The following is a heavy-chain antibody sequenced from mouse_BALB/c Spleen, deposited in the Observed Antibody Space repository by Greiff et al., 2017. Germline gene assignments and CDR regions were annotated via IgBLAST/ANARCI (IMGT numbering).Heavy chain of an antibody. CDR2: IWGDGST. J-gene: IGHJ3*01. CDR3: AREDYYGPFAY. D-gene: IGHD1-1*01. CDR1: GFSLTGYG. V-gene: IGHV2-6-7*01. Sequence: QVQLKESGPGLVAPSQSLSITCTVSGFSLTGYGVNWVRQPPGKGLEWLGMIWGDGSTDYNSALKSRLSISKDNSKSQVFLKMNSLQTDDTARYYCAREDYYGPFAYWGQGTLVTVSA.